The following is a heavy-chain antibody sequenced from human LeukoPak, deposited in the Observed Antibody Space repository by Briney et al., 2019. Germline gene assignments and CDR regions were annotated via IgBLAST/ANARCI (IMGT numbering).Heavy chain of an antibody. CDR3: ARGFEKYDILTGYCYYGMDV. V-gene: IGHV6-1*01. CDR2: TYYRSKWYN. CDR1: GDSVSSNRAA. D-gene: IGHD3-9*01. Sequence: SQTLSLTCAISGDSVSSNRAAWNWIRQSPSRGLEWLGRTYYRSKWYNDYAVSVKSRITINPDTSKNQFSLHLNSVTPEDTAVYYCARGFEKYDILTGYCYYGMDVWGQGTTVTVSS. J-gene: IGHJ6*02.